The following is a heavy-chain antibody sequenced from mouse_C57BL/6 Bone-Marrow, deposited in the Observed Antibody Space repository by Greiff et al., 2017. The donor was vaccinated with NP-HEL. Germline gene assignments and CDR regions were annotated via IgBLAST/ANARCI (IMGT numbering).Heavy chain of an antibody. CDR2: IDPENGDT. D-gene: IGHD4-1*01. J-gene: IGHJ3*01. V-gene: IGHV14-4*01. CDR3: TTDWPFAY. CDR1: GFNIKDDY. Sequence: VQLQQSGAELMRPGASVKLSCTASGFNIKDDYMHWVKQRPEQGLEWIGWIDPENGDTEYASKFQGKATITADTSSNTAYLQLSSLTSEDTAVDYGTTDWPFAYWGQGTLVTVSA.